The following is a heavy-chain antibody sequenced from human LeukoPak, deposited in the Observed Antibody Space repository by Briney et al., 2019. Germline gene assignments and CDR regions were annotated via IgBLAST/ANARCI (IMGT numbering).Heavy chain of an antibody. Sequence: GGSLRLSCAASEFTFSNYAMNWVRQAPGKGLVWVSRINNDGSSTTYADSVKGRFTISRDNTKNTLYLQMNSLRAEDTAVYYCARDTDGDYSFDYWGQGSLVTVSS. CDR3: ARDTDGDYSFDY. D-gene: IGHD4-17*01. CDR1: EFTFSNYA. CDR2: INNDGSST. J-gene: IGHJ4*02. V-gene: IGHV3-74*01.